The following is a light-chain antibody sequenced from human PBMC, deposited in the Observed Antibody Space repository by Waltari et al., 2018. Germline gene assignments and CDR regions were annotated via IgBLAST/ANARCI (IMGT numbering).Light chain of an antibody. CDR1: QSLVHSDGNTY. CDR3: GQGTHWPMYG. CDR2: KVS. J-gene: IGKJ2*03. V-gene: IGKV2-30*02. Sequence: DVVMTQSPLSLPITPGQPASISCRSSQSLVHSDGNTYLSWYRQKPGQPPRLLIYKVSNRDSGVPDRFSGSGAGTDVALEISRVEAEDVGVYFGGQGTHWPMYGFGQGTKVEIK.